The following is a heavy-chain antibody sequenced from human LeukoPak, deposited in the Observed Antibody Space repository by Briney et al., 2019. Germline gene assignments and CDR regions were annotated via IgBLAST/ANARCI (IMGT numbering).Heavy chain of an antibody. D-gene: IGHD1-26*01. Sequence: PGGSLRLSCAASGFTFSSYAMHWVRQAPGKGLEWVAVISYDGSNKYYADSVKGRFTISRDNSKNTLYLQMNSLRAEDTAVYYCATAHTSIVGYYFDYWGQGTLVTVSS. CDR1: GFTFSSYA. V-gene: IGHV3-30-3*01. J-gene: IGHJ4*02. CDR3: ATAHTSIVGYYFDY. CDR2: ISYDGSNK.